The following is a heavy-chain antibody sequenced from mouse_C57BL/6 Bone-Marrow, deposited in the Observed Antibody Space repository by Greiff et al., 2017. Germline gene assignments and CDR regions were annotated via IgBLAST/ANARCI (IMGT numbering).Heavy chain of an antibody. Sequence: QVQLQQSGAELARPGASVKLSCKASGYTFTSYGICWVKQRTGQGLEWIGEIYPRSGNTYYNEKFKGKATLTADKSSSTAYMELRSLTSEDSAVYFCSESFWDYGAMDYWGQGTSVTVSS. CDR2: IYPRSGNT. CDR1: GYTFTSYG. D-gene: IGHD1-1*02. V-gene: IGHV1-81*01. J-gene: IGHJ4*01. CDR3: SESFWDYGAMDY.